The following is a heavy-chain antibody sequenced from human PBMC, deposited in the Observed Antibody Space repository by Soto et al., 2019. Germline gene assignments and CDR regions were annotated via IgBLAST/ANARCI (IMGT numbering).Heavy chain of an antibody. CDR2: IIPFIGTA. CDR1: GGTFSSYA. CDR3: ARVVTTTVPASYYYGMDV. Sequence: QVQLVQSGAEVKKPGSSVTVSCKASGGTFSSYAISWVRQAPGEGLEWMGRIIPFIGTANYAQKFQGRVTITADESTSIAYMELTSLRSEDTAVYYCARVVTTTVPASYYYGMDVWGQGTTVTVSS. D-gene: IGHD4-4*01. V-gene: IGHV1-69*18. J-gene: IGHJ6*02.